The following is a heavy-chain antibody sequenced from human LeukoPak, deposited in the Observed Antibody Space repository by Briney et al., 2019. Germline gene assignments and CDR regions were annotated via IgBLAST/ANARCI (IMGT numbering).Heavy chain of an antibody. V-gene: IGHV3-7*01. CDR3: ARPLLWFGELLPYY. J-gene: IGHJ4*02. D-gene: IGHD3-10*01. CDR2: IKQDGSEK. Sequence: GGSLRLSCAASGFTFSNAWMSWVRQAPGKGLEWVANIKQDGSEKYYVDSVKGRFTISRDNAKNSLYLQMNSLRAEDTAVYYCARPLLWFGELLPYYWGQGTLVTVSS. CDR1: GFTFSNAW.